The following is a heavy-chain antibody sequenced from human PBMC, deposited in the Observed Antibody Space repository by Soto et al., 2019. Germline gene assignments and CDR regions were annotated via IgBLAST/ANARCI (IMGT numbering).Heavy chain of an antibody. V-gene: IGHV3-7*01. J-gene: IGHJ4*02. CDR1: GFTFSQYW. D-gene: IGHD1-26*01. CDR3: GIDPSYCALGY. Sequence: EVQLVDSGGDLVQPGGSLRLSCAASGFTFSQYWMTWVRQAPGKWLEWVANINQDGSVKTYLDSMKGRLTISRDNAQDSLYIHMGSLIAEDMAVYYCGIDPSYCALGYRGQGTLVSV. CDR2: INQDGSVK.